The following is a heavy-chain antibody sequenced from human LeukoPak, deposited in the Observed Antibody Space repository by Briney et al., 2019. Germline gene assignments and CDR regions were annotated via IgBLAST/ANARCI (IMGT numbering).Heavy chain of an antibody. J-gene: IGHJ4*02. CDR1: GFTFDDYA. CDR3: AKVSGPGYSSSWYVFDH. D-gene: IGHD6-13*01. V-gene: IGHV3-9*01. CDR2: ISWNSGSI. Sequence: GGSLRLSCAASGFTFDDYAMHWVRQAPGKGLEWVSGISWNSGSIGYADSVKGRFTISRDNAKNSLYLQMNSLRAEDTALYYCAKVSGPGYSSSWYVFDHWGQGTLVTVSS.